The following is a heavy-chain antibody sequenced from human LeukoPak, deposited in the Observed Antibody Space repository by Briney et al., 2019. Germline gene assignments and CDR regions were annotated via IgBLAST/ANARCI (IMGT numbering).Heavy chain of an antibody. V-gene: IGHV1-69*05. J-gene: IGHJ4*02. CDR1: GGTFSSYA. CDR2: IIPIFGTV. CDR3: ARGDSSSPTERY. Sequence: ASVKVSCKASGGTFSSYAISWVRQAPGQGLEWMGGIIPIFGTVNYAQKFQGRVTITTDESTSTAYMELSSLRSEDTAVYYCARGDSSSPTERYWGQGTLVTVSS. D-gene: IGHD6-6*01.